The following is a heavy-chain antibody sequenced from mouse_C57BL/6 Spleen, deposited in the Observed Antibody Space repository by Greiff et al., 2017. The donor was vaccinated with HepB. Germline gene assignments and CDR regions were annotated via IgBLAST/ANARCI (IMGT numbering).Heavy chain of an antibody. D-gene: IGHD3-2*02. Sequence: VKLMESGAELVRPGASVKLSCKASGYTFTDYYINWVKQRPGQGLEWIARIYPGSGNTYYNEKFKGKATLTAEKSSSTAYMQLSSLTSEDSAVYFCARMTAQAHFAYWGQGTLVTVSA. V-gene: IGHV1-76*01. J-gene: IGHJ3*01. CDR2: IYPGSGNT. CDR3: ARMTAQAHFAY. CDR1: GYTFTDYY.